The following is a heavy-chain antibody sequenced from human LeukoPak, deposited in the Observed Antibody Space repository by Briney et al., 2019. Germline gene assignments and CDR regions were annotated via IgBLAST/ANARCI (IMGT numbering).Heavy chain of an antibody. Sequence: GGSLRLSCAASGFTFSSYSMNWVRQAPGQGLEWVSSISSSSSYICYADSVKGRFTISRDNAKNSLYLQMNSLRAEDTAVYYCARDSPYDSSGYYYGYWGQGTLVTVSS. CDR3: ARDSPYDSSGYYYGY. V-gene: IGHV3-21*01. D-gene: IGHD3-22*01. CDR2: ISSSSSYI. CDR1: GFTFSSYS. J-gene: IGHJ4*02.